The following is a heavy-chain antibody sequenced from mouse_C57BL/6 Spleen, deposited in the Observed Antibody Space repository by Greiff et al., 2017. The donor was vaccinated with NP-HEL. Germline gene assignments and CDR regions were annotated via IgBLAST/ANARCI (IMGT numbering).Heavy chain of an antibody. CDR2: ISSGGSYT. V-gene: IGHV5-6*02. CDR3: ARAGYGYDGYWYFDV. CDR1: GFTFSSYG. Sequence: EVKLVESGGDLVKPGGSLKLSCAASGFTFSSYGMSWVRQTPDKRLEWVATISSGGSYTYYLDSVKGRFTISRDNAKNTLYLQMSSLKSEDTAMYYCARAGYGYDGYWYFDVWGTGTTVTVSS. J-gene: IGHJ1*03. D-gene: IGHD2-2*01.